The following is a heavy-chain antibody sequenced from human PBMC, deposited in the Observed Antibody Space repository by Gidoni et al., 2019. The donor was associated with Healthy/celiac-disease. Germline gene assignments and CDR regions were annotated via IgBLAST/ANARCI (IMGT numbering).Heavy chain of an antibody. CDR3: ARDQIGPITIFGG. CDR2: ISSSSSYI. Sequence: EVQLVESGGGLVQPGGSLRLYCAAYGFTFSSYSMNWVRQAPGKGLEWVSSISSSSSYIYYADSVKGRFTISRDNAKNSLYLQMNSLRAEDTAVYYCARDQIGPITIFGGWGQGTLVTVSS. D-gene: IGHD3-3*01. J-gene: IGHJ4*02. CDR1: GFTFSSYS. V-gene: IGHV3-21*01.